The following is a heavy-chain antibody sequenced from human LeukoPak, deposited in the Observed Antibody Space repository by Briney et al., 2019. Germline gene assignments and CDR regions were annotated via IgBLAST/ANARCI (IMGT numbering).Heavy chain of an antibody. J-gene: IGHJ4*02. V-gene: IGHV4-34*01. CDR2: IYHSGST. D-gene: IGHD3-22*01. CDR1: GGSFSGYY. CDR3: ARVPSVDYYDSSGYYTPED. Sequence: PSETLSLTCAVYGGSFSGYYWSWIRQPPGKGLEWIGEIYHSGSTNYNPSLKSRVTISVDTSKNQFSLKLSSVTAADTAVYYCARVPSVDYYDSSGYYTPEDWGQGTLVTVSS.